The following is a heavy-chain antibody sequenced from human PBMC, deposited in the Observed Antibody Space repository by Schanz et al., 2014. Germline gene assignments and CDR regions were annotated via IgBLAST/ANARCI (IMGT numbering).Heavy chain of an antibody. V-gene: IGHV3-7*01. Sequence: EVQLVESGGGLVQPGRSLRLSCAASGFTFDDYAMHWVRQAPGKGLEWVAAINQAASVQYYVDSVKGRFTISRDNAKNSLYLQMNSLRVEDTGVYYCARGRGPFDPWGQGTLVTVSS. J-gene: IGHJ5*02. D-gene: IGHD3-10*01. CDR2: INQAASVQ. CDR1: GFTFDDYA. CDR3: ARGRGPFDP.